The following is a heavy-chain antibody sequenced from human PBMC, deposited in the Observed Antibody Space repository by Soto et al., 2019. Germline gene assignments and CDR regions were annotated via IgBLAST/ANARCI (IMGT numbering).Heavy chain of an antibody. J-gene: IGHJ6*02. Sequence: SVKVSCKASGGTFSSYAISWVRQAPGQGLEWMGGIIPIFGTANYAQKFQGRVTITADESTSTAYMELSSLRSEDTAVYYCARDQADIVAGGMDVWGQGTTVTVSS. D-gene: IGHD5-12*01. CDR1: GGTFSSYA. CDR3: ARDQADIVAGGMDV. V-gene: IGHV1-69*13. CDR2: IIPIFGTA.